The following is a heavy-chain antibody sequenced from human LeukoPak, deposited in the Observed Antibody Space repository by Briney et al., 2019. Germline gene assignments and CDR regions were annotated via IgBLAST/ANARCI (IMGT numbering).Heavy chain of an antibody. D-gene: IGHD3-9*01. CDR3: AKDPPYYDILTGYSHHDAFDI. CDR2: IKDDSTSI. CDR1: GVTLSTYS. Sequence: GGSLRLSCAASGVTLSTYSMHWVRQAPGKGLEWVSYIKDDSTSIQYAGSVKGRFTVSRDNAKNSLYLQMNSLRAEDTAVYYCAKDPPYYDILTGYSHHDAFDIWGQGTMVTVSS. J-gene: IGHJ3*02. V-gene: IGHV3-48*01.